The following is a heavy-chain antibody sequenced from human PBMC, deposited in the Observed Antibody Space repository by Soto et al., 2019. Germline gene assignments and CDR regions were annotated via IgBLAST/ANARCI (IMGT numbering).Heavy chain of an antibody. CDR3: AVEYYYDSSGFDY. CDR1: GYTFTSYA. J-gene: IGHJ4*02. CDR2: INAGNGNT. Sequence: EASVKVSCKASGYTFTSYAMHWVRQAPGQRLEWMGWINAGNGNTKYSQRLQGRVTITRDTSASTAYMELSSLRSGDTAVYYCAVEYYYDSSGFDYWGQGTLVTVSS. V-gene: IGHV1-3*01. D-gene: IGHD3-22*01.